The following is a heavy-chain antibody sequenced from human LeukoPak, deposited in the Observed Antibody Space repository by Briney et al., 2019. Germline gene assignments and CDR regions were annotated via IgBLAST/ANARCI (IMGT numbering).Heavy chain of an antibody. D-gene: IGHD4-17*01. CDR2: ISSSSSYI. J-gene: IGHJ4*02. V-gene: IGHV3-21*01. Sequence: GGSLRLSCAASGFSVSSYYMNWVRQAPGKGLEWVSSISSSSSYIYYADSVKGRFTISRDNAKNSLYLQMNSLRAEDTAVYYCARDTYDYGDDFDYWGQGTLVTVSS. CDR3: ARDTYDYGDDFDY. CDR1: GFSVSSYY.